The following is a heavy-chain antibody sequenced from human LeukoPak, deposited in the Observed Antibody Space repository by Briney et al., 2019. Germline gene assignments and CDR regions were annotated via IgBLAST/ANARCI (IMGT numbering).Heavy chain of an antibody. CDR3: AKVYHYGSGSYYTEYYFDY. CDR1: GFTFSSYA. CDR2: ISGSGGST. Sequence: GGSLRLPCAASGFTFSSYAMSWVRQAPGKGLEWVSAISGSGGSTYYADSVKGRFTISRDNSKNTLYLQMNSLRAEDTAVYYCAKVYHYGSGSYYTEYYFDYWGQGTLVTVSS. V-gene: IGHV3-23*01. D-gene: IGHD3-10*01. J-gene: IGHJ4*02.